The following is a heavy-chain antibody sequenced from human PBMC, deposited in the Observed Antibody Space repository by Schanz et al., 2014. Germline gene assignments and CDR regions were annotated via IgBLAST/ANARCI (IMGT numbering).Heavy chain of an antibody. CDR1: GFIFTSYS. D-gene: IGHD1-26*01. Sequence: EVQLVESGGGLVKSGGSLRLSCATSGFIFTSYSMHWVRQAPGKGLEWVGFIRSKTHGGTTEYAASVKGRFSISRDDSKSTAYLQMNSLRTEDTAVYCNTEVKWDPLRGRDDYWGQGTLVTVSS. CDR2: IRSKTHGGTT. J-gene: IGHJ4*02. V-gene: IGHV3-49*04. CDR3: TEVKWDPLRGRDDY.